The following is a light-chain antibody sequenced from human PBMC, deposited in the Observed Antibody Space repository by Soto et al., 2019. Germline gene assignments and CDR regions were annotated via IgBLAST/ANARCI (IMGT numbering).Light chain of an antibody. CDR1: QSINNW. Sequence: DIQMTQTPSTLSASVGDRVTITCRASQSINNWLAWYQQTPGKAPKLLIYDASSLESGVPSRFIGRGSGTEFTLTISSLQPDDFATYYCQQYNSYSGAFGPGTKVDTK. CDR2: DAS. V-gene: IGKV1-5*01. J-gene: IGKJ1*01. CDR3: QQYNSYSGA.